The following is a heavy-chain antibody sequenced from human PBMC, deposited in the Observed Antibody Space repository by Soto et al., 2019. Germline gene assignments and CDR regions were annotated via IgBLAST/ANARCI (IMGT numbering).Heavy chain of an antibody. CDR1: GDSINSVDHY. Sequence: QVQLQESGPGLVRPSQTLSLTCTVSGDSINSVDHYWSWIRQPPGKGLEWMGYIYHSGSTHYNPSLNSRLAISTDTSTNRFSLNLTSVTAAATAVYFCARLRWETENNWFDPWGQGALVTVSS. J-gene: IGHJ5*02. CDR3: ARLRWETENNWFDP. V-gene: IGHV4-30-4*01. CDR2: IYHSGST. D-gene: IGHD1-26*01.